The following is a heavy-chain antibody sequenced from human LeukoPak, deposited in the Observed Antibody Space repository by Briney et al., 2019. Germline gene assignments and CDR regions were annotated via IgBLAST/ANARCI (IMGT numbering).Heavy chain of an antibody. V-gene: IGHV3-11*04. CDR2: ISGSGSST. Sequence: GGSLRLSCAVSGLIFSDYYMSWIRQAPGEGLKWISYISGSGSSTNYADSVKGRFTISRDNAKNSLYLQMNNLRAEDTAMYYCARDDGRRATSTVVFGNWGQGTLVTVSS. D-gene: IGHD2-2*01. J-gene: IGHJ4*02. CDR3: ARDDGRRATSTVVFGN. CDR1: GLIFSDYY.